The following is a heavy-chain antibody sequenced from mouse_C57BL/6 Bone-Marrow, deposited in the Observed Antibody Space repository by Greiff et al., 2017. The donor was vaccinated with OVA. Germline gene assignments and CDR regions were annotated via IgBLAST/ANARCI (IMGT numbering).Heavy chain of an antibody. Sequence: EVKLMESGGDLVKPGGSLKLSCAASGFTFSSYGMSWVRQTPDKRLEWVATISSGGSYTYYPDSVKGRFTISRDNAKNTLYLQMSSLKSEDTAMYYCARNDYYGSRDYWGQGTTLTVSS. V-gene: IGHV5-6*01. CDR1: GFTFSSYG. J-gene: IGHJ2*01. D-gene: IGHD1-1*01. CDR2: ISSGGSYT. CDR3: ARNDYYGSRDY.